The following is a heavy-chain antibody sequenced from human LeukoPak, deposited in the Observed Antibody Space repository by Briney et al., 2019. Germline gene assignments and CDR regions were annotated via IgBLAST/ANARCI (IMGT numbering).Heavy chain of an antibody. CDR3: ARAAYDFWSGYSYYFDY. Sequence: PSETLSLTCTVSGGSISSYYWSWIRQPPGKGLEWIGYIYYSGSTNYNPSLKSRVTISVDTSKNQFSLKLSSVTAADTAVYYCARAAYDFWSGYSYYFDYWGQGTLVTVSS. V-gene: IGHV4-59*12. CDR1: GGSISSYY. D-gene: IGHD3-3*01. J-gene: IGHJ4*02. CDR2: IYYSGST.